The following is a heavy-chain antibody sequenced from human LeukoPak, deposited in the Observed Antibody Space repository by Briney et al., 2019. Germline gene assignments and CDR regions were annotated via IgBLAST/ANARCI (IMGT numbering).Heavy chain of an antibody. D-gene: IGHD2-2*02. CDR1: GFTFSTYW. Sequence: PGGSLRLSCAASGFTFSTYWMSWVRQAPGRGRECVANIKRDGSEKYYVDSVKGGFTIFRDNAKSSLYLQMNSLRAEDTAVYFCARVYTGNRWHFDYWGQGTLVTVSS. V-gene: IGHV3-7*03. J-gene: IGHJ4*02. CDR3: ARVYTGNRWHFDY. CDR2: IKRDGSEK.